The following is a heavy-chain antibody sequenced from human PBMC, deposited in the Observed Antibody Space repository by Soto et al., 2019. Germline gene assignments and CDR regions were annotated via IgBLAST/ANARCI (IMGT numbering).Heavy chain of an antibody. CDR1: GFTFSSYW. V-gene: IGHV3-7*03. CDR3: ARDEGQWLVGGFDY. Sequence: GGSLRLSCAASGFTFSSYWMSWGRQAPGKGLEWVANIKQDGSEKYYVDSVKGRFTISRDNAKNSLYLQMNSLRAEDTAVYYCARDEGQWLVGGFDYWGQGTLVTVSS. J-gene: IGHJ4*02. CDR2: IKQDGSEK. D-gene: IGHD6-19*01.